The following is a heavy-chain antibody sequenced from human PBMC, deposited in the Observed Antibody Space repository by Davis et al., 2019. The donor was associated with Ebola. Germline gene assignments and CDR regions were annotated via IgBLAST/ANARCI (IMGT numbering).Heavy chain of an antibody. CDR1: GGSFSGYY. V-gene: IGHV4-34*01. Sequence: PSETLSLTCAVYGGSFSGYYWSWIRQPPGKGLEWIGEINHSGSTNYNPSLKSRVTISVDTSKNQFSLKLSSVTAADTAVYYCARDRKTHAFDIWGQGTMVTVSS. CDR2: INHSGST. J-gene: IGHJ3*02. CDR3: ARDRKTHAFDI.